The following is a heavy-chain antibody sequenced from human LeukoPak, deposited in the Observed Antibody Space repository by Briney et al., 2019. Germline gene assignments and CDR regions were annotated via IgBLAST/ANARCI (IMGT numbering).Heavy chain of an antibody. D-gene: IGHD3-22*01. V-gene: IGHV3-23*01. CDR3: AKDQRYYDSSGYYGY. Sequence: GGSLRLSLAASGLTFRGYGRSWARRAPGKGLEWFSAISGSGGSTYYADSVKGRFTISRDNSKNTLYLQMNSLRAEDTAVYYCAKDQRYYDSSGYYGYWGQGTLVTVSS. CDR2: ISGSGGST. CDR1: GLTFRGYG. J-gene: IGHJ4*02.